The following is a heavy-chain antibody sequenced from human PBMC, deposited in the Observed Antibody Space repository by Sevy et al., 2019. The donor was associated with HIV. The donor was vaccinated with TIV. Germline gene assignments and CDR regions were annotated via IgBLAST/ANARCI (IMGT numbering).Heavy chain of an antibody. Sequence: GGSLRLSCAASGFTFSSYSMNWVHQAPGKGLEWVSYISSSSSTIYYADSVKGRFTISRDNAKNSLYLQMNSLRAEDTAVYYCARALRGSFDYWGQGTLVTVSS. J-gene: IGHJ4*02. D-gene: IGHD3-10*01. V-gene: IGHV3-48*01. CDR1: GFTFSSYS. CDR3: ARALRGSFDY. CDR2: ISSSSSTI.